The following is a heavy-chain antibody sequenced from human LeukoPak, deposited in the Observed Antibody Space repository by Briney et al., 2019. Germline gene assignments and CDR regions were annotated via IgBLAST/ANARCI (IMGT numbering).Heavy chain of an antibody. CDR1: GFTVSSNY. Sequence: GGSLRLSCAASGFTVSSNYMSWVRQAPGKGLEWVSVIYSGGSTYYADSVKGRFTISRDNSKNTLYLQMNSLRAEDTAVYYCARDQRTEQTIFGVVIADYYYGMDVWGQGTTVTVSS. V-gene: IGHV3-66*01. CDR2: IYSGGST. J-gene: IGHJ6*02. CDR3: ARDQRTEQTIFGVVIADYYYGMDV. D-gene: IGHD3-3*01.